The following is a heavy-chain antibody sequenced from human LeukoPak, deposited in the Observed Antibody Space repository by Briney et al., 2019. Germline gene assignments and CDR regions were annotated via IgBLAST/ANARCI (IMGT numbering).Heavy chain of an antibody. Sequence: GESLKISCKGSGYSFTSYWIGWVRQMPGKGLEWMGIIYPGDSDTRYSPSFQGQVTISADKSISPAYLQWSSLKASDTAMYYCARPIDSSGYYYVSWGQGTLVTVSP. D-gene: IGHD3-22*01. CDR3: ARPIDSSGYYYVS. V-gene: IGHV5-51*01. CDR2: IYPGDSDT. J-gene: IGHJ4*02. CDR1: GYSFTSYW.